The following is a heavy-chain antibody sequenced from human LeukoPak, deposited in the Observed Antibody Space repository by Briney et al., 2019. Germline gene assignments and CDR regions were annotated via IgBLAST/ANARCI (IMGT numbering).Heavy chain of an antibody. CDR3: ARDGCRINEGKSITIFDY. CDR1: GGSFSGYY. CDR2: INHSGST. D-gene: IGHD3-3*01. J-gene: IGHJ4*02. Sequence: SETLSLTCAVYGGSFSGYYWSWIRQPPGKGLEWIGEINHSGSTNYNPSLKSRVTILVDTSKNNLPHKLSSVTAADTAVYYCARDGCRINEGKSITIFDYWGQGTLVTVSS. V-gene: IGHV4-34*01.